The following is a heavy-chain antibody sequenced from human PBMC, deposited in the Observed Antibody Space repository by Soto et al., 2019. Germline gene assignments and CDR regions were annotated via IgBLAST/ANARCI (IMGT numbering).Heavy chain of an antibody. J-gene: IGHJ6*02. V-gene: IGHV4-31*03. CDR1: GGSISSGGYY. Sequence: QVQLQESGPGLVKPSQTLSLTCTVSGGSISSGGYYWSWIRQHPGKGLEWIGYIYYSGSTYYNPSPKSRVTNSLDTSKNRFSLKLSSVTAADTAVYYCARELRFGEDYYGMDVWGQGTTVTVSS. D-gene: IGHD3-10*01. CDR3: ARELRFGEDYYGMDV. CDR2: IYYSGST.